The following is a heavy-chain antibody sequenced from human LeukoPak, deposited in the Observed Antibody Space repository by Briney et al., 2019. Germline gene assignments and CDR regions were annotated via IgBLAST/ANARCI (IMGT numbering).Heavy chain of an antibody. CDR3: ARGGYSDTSGSRDAFDI. D-gene: IGHD3-22*01. Sequence: PSETLSLTCAVSGYSISSGYYWGWIRQPPGKGLEWIGSMHHSGSIYYNPSLKSRVTISVDTSKNQFSLKLSSVTAADTAVYYCARGGYSDTSGSRDAFDIWGQGTMVTVSS. J-gene: IGHJ3*02. CDR2: MHHSGSI. V-gene: IGHV4-38-2*01. CDR1: GYSISSGYY.